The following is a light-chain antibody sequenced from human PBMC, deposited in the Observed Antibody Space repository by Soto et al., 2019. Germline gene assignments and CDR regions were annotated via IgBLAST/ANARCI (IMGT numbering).Light chain of an antibody. CDR3: QHSDSAPPGT. V-gene: IGKV1-39*01. CDR2: ATS. CDR1: HSISTH. J-gene: IGKJ1*01. Sequence: DIQMTQSPSSLSASVGDRVTITCRAIHSISTHLSFYQQQPGKAPKLVIYATSSLQSGVPSRCSGSVSGTYFTLTISSRQPEDFATYDCQHSDSAPPGTVGQGTRV.